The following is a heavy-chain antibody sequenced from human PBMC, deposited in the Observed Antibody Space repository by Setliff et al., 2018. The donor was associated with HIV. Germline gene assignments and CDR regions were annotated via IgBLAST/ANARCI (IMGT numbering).Heavy chain of an antibody. CDR1: GYTFTTYA. J-gene: IGHJ4*02. CDR2: ISAGNGNT. V-gene: IGHV1-3*01. D-gene: IGHD3-10*01. Sequence: GASVKVSCKASGYTFTTYAIHWVRQAPGQRLEWMGWISAGNGNTKFSQKFQDRVTITRDTSASTAYMELSSLRSEDTAVYYCARTHPGSSYFDYWGQGTLVTVSS. CDR3: ARTHPGSSYFDY.